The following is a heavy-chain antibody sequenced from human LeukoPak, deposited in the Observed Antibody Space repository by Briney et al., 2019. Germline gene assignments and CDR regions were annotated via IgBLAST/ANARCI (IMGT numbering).Heavy chain of an antibody. CDR3: ARVSSGSTNWFDP. CDR2: ISGSGGST. D-gene: IGHD1-26*01. Sequence: GGSLRLSCAASGFTFSSYAMSWVRQAPGKGLEWVSTISGSGGSTYYADSVKGRFTISRDNSKNTLYLQMNSLRAEDTAVYYCARVSSGSTNWFDPWGQGTLVTVSS. CDR1: GFTFSSYA. J-gene: IGHJ5*02. V-gene: IGHV3-23*01.